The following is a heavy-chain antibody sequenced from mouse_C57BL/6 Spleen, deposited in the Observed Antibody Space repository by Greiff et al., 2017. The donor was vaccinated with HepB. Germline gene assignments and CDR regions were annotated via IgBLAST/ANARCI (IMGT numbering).Heavy chain of an antibody. V-gene: IGHV2-9-1*01. CDR3: ARTSYYSNYEGAMDY. CDR2: IWTGGGT. CDR1: GFSLTSYA. J-gene: IGHJ4*01. D-gene: IGHD2-5*01. Sequence: QVQLKQSGPGLVAPSQSLSITCTVSGFSLTSYAISWVRQPPGKGLEWLGVIWTGGGTNYNSALKSRLSISKDNSKSQVFLKMNSLQTDDTARYYCARTSYYSNYEGAMDYWGQGTSVTVSS.